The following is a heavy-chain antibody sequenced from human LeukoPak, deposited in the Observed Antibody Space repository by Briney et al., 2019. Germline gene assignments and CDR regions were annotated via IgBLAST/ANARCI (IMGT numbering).Heavy chain of an antibody. V-gene: IGHV3-21*01. CDR3: ARDKSSSPDYAFDI. CDR2: ISSSSSYI. CDR1: GFTFSSYS. J-gene: IGHJ3*02. Sequence: GGSLRLSCAASGFTFSSYSMNWVRQAPGKGLEWVPSISSSSSYIYYADSVKGRFTISRDNAKNSLYLRMNSLRAEDTAVYYCARDKSSSPDYAFDIWGQGTMVTVSS. D-gene: IGHD6-6*01.